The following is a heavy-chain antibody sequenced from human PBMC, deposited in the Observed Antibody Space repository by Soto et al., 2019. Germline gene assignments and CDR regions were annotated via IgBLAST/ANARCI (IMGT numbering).Heavy chain of an antibody. J-gene: IGHJ5*02. CDR3: ARGPGSYNWFDL. Sequence: KPSETLSLTCTVPGSSISGFYWSWIRQPAGKGLEWIGRIYSSGITSYNPSLKSRVTMSVDTSKNQFSLNLTSATAADTAVYYCARGPGSYNWFDLWGQGTLVTVSS. V-gene: IGHV4-4*07. CDR2: IYSSGIT. CDR1: GSSISGFY. D-gene: IGHD3-10*01.